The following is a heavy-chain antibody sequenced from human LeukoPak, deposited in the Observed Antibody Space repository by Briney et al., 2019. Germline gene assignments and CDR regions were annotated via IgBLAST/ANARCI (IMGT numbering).Heavy chain of an antibody. CDR2: ISGSGSRT. CDR1: GFTFSSYA. V-gene: IGHV3-23*01. Sequence: GGSLRLSCAASGFTFSSYAMSWVRQAPGKGLEWVSVISGSGSRTSYADSVKGRFTVSRDNSKNTLYLQMNSLRAEDTAVYFCVEGGAPSYYDGSGDAYFDYWGQGTLVTVSS. J-gene: IGHJ4*02. D-gene: IGHD3-22*01. CDR3: VEGGAPSYYDGSGDAYFDY.